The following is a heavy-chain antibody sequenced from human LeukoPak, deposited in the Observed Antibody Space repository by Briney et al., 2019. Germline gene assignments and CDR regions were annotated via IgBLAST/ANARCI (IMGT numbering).Heavy chain of an antibody. D-gene: IGHD6-19*01. CDR2: ISSSSSTI. J-gene: IGHJ4*02. CDR1: RFTFRSYS. V-gene: IGHV3-48*01. Sequence: PGGSLRLSCPASRFTFRSYSMNWVRQAPGKGLEWVSYISSSSSTIYYADSVKGRFTISRDNAKNSLYLQMNSLRAEDTAVYYCARDRWWLDLSYYFDYWGQGTLVTVSS. CDR3: ARDRWWLDLSYYFDY.